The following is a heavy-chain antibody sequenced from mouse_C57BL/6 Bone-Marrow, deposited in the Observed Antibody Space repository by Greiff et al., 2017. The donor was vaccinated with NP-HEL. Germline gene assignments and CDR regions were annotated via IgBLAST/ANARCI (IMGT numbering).Heavy chain of an antibody. CDR3: ARHSACYDCEEWFDY. CDR2: IDPSDSYT. Sequence: QVQLQQPGAELVKPGASVKLSCKASGYTFTSYWMQWVKQRPGQGLEWIGEIDPSDSYTNYNEKFKSKATLTVDTSSSTAYMQLSSLTSEDSAVYYCARHSACYDCEEWFDYWGQGTLVTVSA. D-gene: IGHD2-4*01. V-gene: IGHV1-50*01. J-gene: IGHJ3*01. CDR1: GYTFTSYW.